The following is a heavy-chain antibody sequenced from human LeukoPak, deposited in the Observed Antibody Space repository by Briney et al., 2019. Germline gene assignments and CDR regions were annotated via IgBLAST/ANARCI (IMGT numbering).Heavy chain of an antibody. CDR2: FHNSGTS. CDR3: TRGAGWLIDY. Sequence: SETLSLTCTVSDDSISYYYRGWIRQPPGKGLEWIGYFHNSGTSTYNPSLKSRVTISADTSKNQFSLKLNSLTTADTAVYYCTRGAGWLIDYWGQGILVTVSS. V-gene: IGHV4-59*01. CDR1: DDSISYYY. D-gene: IGHD3-16*01. J-gene: IGHJ4*02.